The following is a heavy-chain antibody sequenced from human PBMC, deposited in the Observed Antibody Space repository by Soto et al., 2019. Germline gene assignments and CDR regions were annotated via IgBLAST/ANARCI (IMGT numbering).Heavy chain of an antibody. CDR2: LSYAGDT. D-gene: IGHD6-25*01. Sequence: QTGGSLRLSCAASGFTLSTYDMHWGRQATGKGLEWVAALSYAGDTYYPGSVKGRFTVSREGAKNSLYLQRNSLTAGETAVYYCGKAPPSASGYYDMDAWRKGTTVTVS. CDR1: GFTLSTYD. V-gene: IGHV3-13*01. J-gene: IGHJ6*03. CDR3: GKAPPSASGYYDMDA.